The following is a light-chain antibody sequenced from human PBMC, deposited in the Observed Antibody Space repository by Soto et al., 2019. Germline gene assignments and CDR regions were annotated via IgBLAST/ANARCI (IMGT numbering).Light chain of an antibody. CDR3: QQASSFPFT. CDR1: QGIGSW. CDR2: AAS. V-gene: IGKV1-12*01. Sequence: DIQMTQSPSSVSASVGDRVTITCRASQGIGSWLAWYHQKPGKAPKRLIYAASTLQSGVPSRFRGSGSGTDFTLTISSLQPEDFATYYCQQASSFPFTFGPGTKVDIE. J-gene: IGKJ3*01.